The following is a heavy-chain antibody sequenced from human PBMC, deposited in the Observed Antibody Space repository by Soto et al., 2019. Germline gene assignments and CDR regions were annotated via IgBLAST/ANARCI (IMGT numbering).Heavy chain of an antibody. CDR3: AKYNSPVTTPHTAFDY. J-gene: IGHJ4*02. CDR1: GFTFSIYG. Sequence: LRLSCAASGFTFSIYGMHWVRQAPGKGLEWVAVISYDGSNKYYADSVKGRFTISRDNSKNTLYLQMNSLRAEDTAVYYCAKYNSPVTTPHTAFDYWGQGTLVTVSS. V-gene: IGHV3-30*18. D-gene: IGHD4-4*01. CDR2: ISYDGSNK.